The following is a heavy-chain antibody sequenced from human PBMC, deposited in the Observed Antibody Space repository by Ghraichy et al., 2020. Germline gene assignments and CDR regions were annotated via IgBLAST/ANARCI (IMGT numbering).Heavy chain of an antibody. Sequence: GESLNISCAASGFTFSSYAMSWVRQAPGKGLECVSAISGSGGSTYYADSVKGRFTISRDNSKNTLYLQMNSLRAEDTAVYYCAKDRLRITMIVVADPGAFDIWGQGTMVTVSS. CDR2: ISGSGGST. CDR1: GFTFSSYA. CDR3: AKDRLRITMIVVADPGAFDI. J-gene: IGHJ3*02. D-gene: IGHD3-22*01. V-gene: IGHV3-23*01.